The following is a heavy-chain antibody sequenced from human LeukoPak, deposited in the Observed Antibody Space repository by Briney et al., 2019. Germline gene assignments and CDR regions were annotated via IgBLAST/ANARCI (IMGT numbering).Heavy chain of an antibody. CDR2: INHSGST. CDR1: GGSFSGYY. V-gene: IGHV4-34*01. D-gene: IGHD4-17*01. CDR3: ARHDVLTVTTYYFDY. Sequence: PSETLSLTCAVYGGSFSGYYWSWIRQPPGKGLEWIGEINHSGSTNYNPSLKSRVTISVDTSKNQFSLKLSSVTAADTAVYYCARHDVLTVTTYYFDYWGQGTLVTVSS. J-gene: IGHJ4*02.